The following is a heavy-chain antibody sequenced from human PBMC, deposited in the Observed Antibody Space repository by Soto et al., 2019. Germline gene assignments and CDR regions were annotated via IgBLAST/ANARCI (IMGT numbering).Heavy chain of an antibody. CDR3: ARGIEMPTSDVNWFDP. CDR1: GGSVTSDSYY. Sequence: SETLSLTCAVSGGSVTSDSYYYSWIRQPPGKGLEWIAYIYHSGSTNYNPSFTGRVTISVGTSKNQFSLKMHSVTAADTAIYFCARGIEMPTSDVNWFDPWGQGILVTVSS. J-gene: IGHJ5*02. D-gene: IGHD1-1*01. CDR2: IYHSGST. V-gene: IGHV4-61*01.